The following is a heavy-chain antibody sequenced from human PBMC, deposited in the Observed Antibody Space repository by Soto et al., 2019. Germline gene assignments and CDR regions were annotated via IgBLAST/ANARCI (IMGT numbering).Heavy chain of an antibody. CDR1: GGSISSGGYY. D-gene: IGHD6-13*01. CDR3: ARALGSSSWKYYYYYYMDV. V-gene: IGHV4-31*03. CDR2: IYYSGST. J-gene: IGHJ6*03. Sequence: SETLSLTCTVSGGSISSGGYYWSWIRQHPGKGLEWIGYIYYSGSTYYNPSLKSRVTISVDTSKNQFSLKLSSVTAADTAVYYCARALGSSSWKYYYYYYMDVRGKGTTVTVSS.